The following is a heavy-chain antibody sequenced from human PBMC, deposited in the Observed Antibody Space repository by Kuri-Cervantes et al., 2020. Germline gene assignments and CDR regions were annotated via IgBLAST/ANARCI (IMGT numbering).Heavy chain of an antibody. CDR3: ARDLSLADYYDSSGMFDY. D-gene: IGHD3-22*01. Sequence: GESLKISCAASGFTFSSYWMSWVRQAPGKGLEWVANIKQDGSEKYYVDSVKGRFTISRDNAKNSLYLQMNSLRAEDTAVYYCARDLSLADYYDSSGMFDYWGQGTLVTVSS. CDR2: IKQDGSEK. V-gene: IGHV3-7*03. J-gene: IGHJ4*02. CDR1: GFTFSSYW.